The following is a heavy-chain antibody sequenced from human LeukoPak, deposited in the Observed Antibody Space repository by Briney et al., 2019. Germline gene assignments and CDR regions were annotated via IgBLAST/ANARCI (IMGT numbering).Heavy chain of an antibody. Sequence: PGGSLRLSCAASGFTFRSYAMNWVRQAPGKGLEWVSGISGSGGSTYYADSVKGRFTISRDNSKNTLYLQMNSLRAEDTAVYYCAKDRYSNYGNWFDPWGQGTLVTVFS. J-gene: IGHJ5*02. D-gene: IGHD4-11*01. CDR2: ISGSGGST. CDR1: GFTFRSYA. CDR3: AKDRYSNYGNWFDP. V-gene: IGHV3-23*01.